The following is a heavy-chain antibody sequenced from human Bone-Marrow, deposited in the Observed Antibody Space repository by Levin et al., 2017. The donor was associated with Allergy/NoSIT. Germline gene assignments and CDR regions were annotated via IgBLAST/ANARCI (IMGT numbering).Heavy chain of an antibody. CDR2: IKPDGSEM. Sequence: GESLKISCAASGFTFSSYWMSWVRQAPGKGLEWVANIKPDGSEMAYVDSVKGRFTVSRDSAKKSLFLQMNSLRVEDTAVYYCARIGGSGWSRYLDYWGQGTLVTVSS. CDR1: GFTFSSYW. J-gene: IGHJ4*02. V-gene: IGHV3-7*01. CDR3: ARIGGSGWSRYLDY. D-gene: IGHD6-19*01.